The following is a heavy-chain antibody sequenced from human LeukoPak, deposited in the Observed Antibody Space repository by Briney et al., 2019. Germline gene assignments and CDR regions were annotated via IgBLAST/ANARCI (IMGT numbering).Heavy chain of an antibody. CDR3: AKAPRGFQWFMDY. Sequence: GGSLRLSCAASGFTFNNYAMNWVRQAPGKGLEWVSDISGSGDNTYYADSVKGRFTISRDSSTNTLYLQMNSLRAENAAVYYCAKAPRGFQWFMDYWGQGALVTVSS. CDR2: ISGSGDNT. V-gene: IGHV3-23*01. D-gene: IGHD2-8*02. J-gene: IGHJ4*02. CDR1: GFTFNNYA.